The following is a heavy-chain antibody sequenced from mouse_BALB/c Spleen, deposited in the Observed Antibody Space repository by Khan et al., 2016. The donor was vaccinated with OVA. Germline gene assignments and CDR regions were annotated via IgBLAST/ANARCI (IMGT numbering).Heavy chain of an antibody. CDR1: GYAFTNYL. V-gene: IGHV1-54*01. Sequence: QVQLQQSGAELVRPGTSVKVSCKASGYAFTNYLIEWVKQRPGQGLEWIGVINPGSGGTNYNEKFKVKATLTADKSSSTAYMQLSSLTSDDSAVYFCARRDYAMDYWGQGTSVTVSS. CDR2: INPGSGGT. CDR3: ARRDYAMDY. J-gene: IGHJ4*01.